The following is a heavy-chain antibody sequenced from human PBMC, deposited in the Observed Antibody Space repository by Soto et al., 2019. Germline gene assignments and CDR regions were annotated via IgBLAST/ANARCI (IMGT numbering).Heavy chain of an antibody. J-gene: IGHJ6*03. CDR1: GGTFSSYT. CDR2: IIPILGIA. D-gene: IGHD6-13*01. V-gene: IGHV1-69*08. Sequence: QVQLVQSGAEVQKPGSSVKVSCKASGGTFSSYTISWVRQAPGQGLEWMGRIIPILGIANYAQKFQGRVTITADKSTSTAYMELSSLRSEDTAVYYCAREQQLDYYYMDVWGKGTTVTVSS. CDR3: AREQQLDYYYMDV.